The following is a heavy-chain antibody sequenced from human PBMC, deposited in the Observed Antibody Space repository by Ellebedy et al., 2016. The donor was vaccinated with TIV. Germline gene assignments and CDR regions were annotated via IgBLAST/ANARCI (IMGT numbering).Heavy chain of an antibody. V-gene: IGHV3-7*01. CDR2: INEDGTKK. CDR3: ARAIYGASYL. Sequence: GESLKISCTASGFTLNNYWMTWVRQAPGKGLEWVANINEDGTKKHYVDSVRDRFTISRDYAGNSLFLQMNSLGAEDTAVYYCARAIYGASYLWGRGTLVTVSS. J-gene: IGHJ2*01. CDR1: GFTLNNYW. D-gene: IGHD4-17*01.